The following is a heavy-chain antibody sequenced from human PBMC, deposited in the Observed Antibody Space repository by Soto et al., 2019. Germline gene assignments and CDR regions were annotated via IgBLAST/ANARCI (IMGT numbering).Heavy chain of an antibody. CDR2: ISYDGSNK. CDR1: GFTFSSYA. V-gene: IGHV3-30-3*01. CDR3: ARVGDTAMAYYFDY. D-gene: IGHD5-18*01. J-gene: IGHJ4*02. Sequence: QVQLVESGGGVVQPGRSLRLSCAASGFTFSSYAMHWVRQAPGKGLEWVAVISYDGSNKYYADSVKGRFTISRDNSKNTLYLQMNSLRAEDTAVYYCARVGDTAMAYYFDYWGQGTLVTVSS.